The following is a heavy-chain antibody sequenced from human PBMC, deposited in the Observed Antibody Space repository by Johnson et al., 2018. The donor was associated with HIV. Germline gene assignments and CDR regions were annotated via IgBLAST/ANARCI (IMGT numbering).Heavy chain of an antibody. J-gene: IGHJ3*02. CDR3: AKGGRGLAFDI. Sequence: QVQLVESGGGLVKPGGSLRLSCAASGFTFSSYAMHWVRQAPGKGLEWVAVISYDGSEKYYVDSVKGRFTISRDNAKNSLYQQMNSLRAEDTAVYYCAKGGRGLAFDIWGQGTMVTVSS. D-gene: IGHD2-15*01. V-gene: IGHV3-30*04. CDR2: ISYDGSEK. CDR1: GFTFSSYA.